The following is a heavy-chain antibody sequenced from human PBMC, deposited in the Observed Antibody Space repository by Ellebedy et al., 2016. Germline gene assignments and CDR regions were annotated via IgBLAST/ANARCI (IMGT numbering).Heavy chain of an antibody. CDR3: AKEYYYGSGYSYSYYYYYGMDV. Sequence: GGSLRLSXAASGFRFSSYGMQRVRPAPGKGLQWVAFVTYDGSKQFYPDSLKGRFTISRDNSKNTLYLQMNSLRAEDTAVYYCAKEYYYGSGYSYSYYYYYGMDVWGQGTTVTVSS. CDR2: VTYDGSKQ. D-gene: IGHD3-10*01. J-gene: IGHJ6*02. CDR1: GFRFSSYG. V-gene: IGHV3-30*18.